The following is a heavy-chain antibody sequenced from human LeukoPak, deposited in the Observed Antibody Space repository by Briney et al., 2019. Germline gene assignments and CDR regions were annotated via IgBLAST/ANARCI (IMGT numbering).Heavy chain of an antibody. D-gene: IGHD1-26*01. CDR1: GFTFSGSA. Sequence: GGSLRLSCAASGFTFSGSAMHWVRQASGKGLEWVGRIRSKANSYATAYAASVKGRLTISRDDSKNTAYLQMNSLRAEDTAVYYCAKGYGWEASYYYYYTDVWGKGTTVTISS. J-gene: IGHJ6*03. V-gene: IGHV3-73*01. CDR2: IRSKANSYAT. CDR3: AKGYGWEASYYYYYTDV.